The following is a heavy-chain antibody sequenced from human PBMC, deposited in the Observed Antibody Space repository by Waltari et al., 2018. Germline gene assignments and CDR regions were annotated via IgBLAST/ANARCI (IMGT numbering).Heavy chain of an antibody. CDR3: ARGGGVTPALFDY. J-gene: IGHJ4*02. CDR1: GFTFSSYG. Sequence: QVQLVESGGGVVQPGRSLRLPCAASGFTFSSYGMPWVRRAPGKGLEWVAVISYDGSNKYYADSVKGRFTISRDNSKNTLYLQMNSLRAEDTAVYYCARGGGVTPALFDYWGQGTLVTVSS. CDR2: ISYDGSNK. D-gene: IGHD3-16*01. V-gene: IGHV3-30*05.